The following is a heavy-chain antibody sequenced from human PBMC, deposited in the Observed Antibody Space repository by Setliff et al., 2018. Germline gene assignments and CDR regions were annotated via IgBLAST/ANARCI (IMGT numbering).Heavy chain of an antibody. CDR3: ARDPSSVAARPGY. J-gene: IGHJ4*02. D-gene: IGHD6-6*01. Sequence: SETLSLTCGVSGYSIRSGYYWGWIRQPPGKGLEWIGSIYSSGNTYYNPSLKRRVTISVDTTKSQFSLQLNSVTAADTAVYYCARDPSSVAARPGYWGQGTLVTVSS. CDR1: GYSIRSGYY. CDR2: IYSSGNT. V-gene: IGHV4-38-2*02.